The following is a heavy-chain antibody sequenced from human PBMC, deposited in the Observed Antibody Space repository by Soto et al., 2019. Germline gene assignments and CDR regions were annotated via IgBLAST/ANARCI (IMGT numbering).Heavy chain of an antibody. D-gene: IGHD2-15*01. Sequence: ASVKVSCKASGYTFTSYGISWVRQAPGQGLEWMGWISAYNGNTNYAQKLQGRVTMTTDTSTSTAYMELRSLRSDDTAVYYCASLNMGYCSGGSCYHWFDPWGQETLFTVSS. CDR3: ASLNMGYCSGGSCYHWFDP. V-gene: IGHV1-18*01. CDR1: GYTFTSYG. J-gene: IGHJ5*02. CDR2: ISAYNGNT.